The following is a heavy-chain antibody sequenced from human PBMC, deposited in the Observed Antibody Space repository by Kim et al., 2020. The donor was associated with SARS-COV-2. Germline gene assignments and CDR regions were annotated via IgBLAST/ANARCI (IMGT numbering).Heavy chain of an antibody. J-gene: IGHJ5*02. CDR2: INTNTGNP. V-gene: IGHV7-4-1*02. CDR1: GYTFTSYA. Sequence: ASVKVSCKASGYTFTSYAMNWVRQAPGQGLEWMGWINTNTGNPTYAQGFTGRFVFSLDTSVSTAYLQISSLKAEDTAVYYCARDSEFTHSSWYVIGGWNWFDPWGQGTLVTVSS. D-gene: IGHD6-13*01. CDR3: ARDSEFTHSSWYVIGGWNWFDP.